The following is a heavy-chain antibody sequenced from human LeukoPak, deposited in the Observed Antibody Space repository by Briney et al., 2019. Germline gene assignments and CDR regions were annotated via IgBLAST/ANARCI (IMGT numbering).Heavy chain of an antibody. J-gene: IGHJ4*02. V-gene: IGHV1-69*13. D-gene: IGHD3-9*01. CDR2: IIPIFGTA. CDR3: ASWRYDILTGYYSENFDY. Sequence: ASVKVSCKASGGTFSSYAISWVRQAPGQGLEWMGGIIPIFGTANYAQKFQGRVTITADESTSTAYMELSSLRSEDTAVYYCASWRYDILTGYYSENFDYWGQGTLVTVSS. CDR1: GGTFSSYA.